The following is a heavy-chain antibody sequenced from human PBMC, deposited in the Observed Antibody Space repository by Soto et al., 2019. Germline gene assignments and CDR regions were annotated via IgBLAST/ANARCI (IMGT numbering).Heavy chain of an antibody. D-gene: IGHD5-18*01. CDR3: ARVQGYGSSGRFDP. Sequence: SETLSLTCAVSGDSISSSNWWSWVRQPPGKGLEWIGEIYQSGSPNYNPSLKSRVTILVDKSKNQFSLKLSSVTAADTAVYYCARVQGYGSSGRFDPWGQGTLVTVSS. CDR1: GDSISSSNW. V-gene: IGHV4-4*02. CDR2: IYQSGSP. J-gene: IGHJ5*02.